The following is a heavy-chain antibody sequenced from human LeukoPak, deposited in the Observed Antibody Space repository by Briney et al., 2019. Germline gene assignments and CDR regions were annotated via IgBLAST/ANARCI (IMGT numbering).Heavy chain of an antibody. D-gene: IGHD3-22*01. J-gene: IGHJ4*02. CDR3: EMYDYDSSGYLSDY. Sequence: SETLSLTCAVYGGSFSGYYWSWIRQPPGKGLEWIGEINHSGSTNYNPSLKGRVTMSVDASKNQFSLRLSSVTAADTAVYYCEMYDYDSSGYLSDYWGPRTLVTVSS. V-gene: IGHV4-34*01. CDR1: GGSFSGYY. CDR2: INHSGST.